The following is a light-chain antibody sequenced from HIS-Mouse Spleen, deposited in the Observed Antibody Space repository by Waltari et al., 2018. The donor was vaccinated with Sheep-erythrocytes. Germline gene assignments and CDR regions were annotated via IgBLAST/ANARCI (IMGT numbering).Light chain of an antibody. Sequence: SYELTQPPSVSVSPGQTASITCSGDQLGDKYACWYQQKPGQSPVLVIYQGSKRPSGIPERFAGSNSGNTATLTISGTQAMDEADYYCQAWDSSTAVFGGGTKLTVL. CDR3: QAWDSSTAV. CDR1: QLGDKY. V-gene: IGLV3-1*01. CDR2: QGS. J-gene: IGLJ2*01.